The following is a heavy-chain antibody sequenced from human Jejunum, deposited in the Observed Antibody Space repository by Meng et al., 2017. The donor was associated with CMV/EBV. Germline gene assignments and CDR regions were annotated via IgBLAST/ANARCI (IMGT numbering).Heavy chain of an antibody. J-gene: IGHJ4*02. Sequence: DSRFCVRSYAMHWVRQAPGKGLEWVAGISYDGNDEYYADSVKGRFTVSRDNSKNTLYLQMNSLRGEDTALYYCAKGMTMVSSQIHYWGQGTLVTVSS. CDR2: ISYDGNDE. D-gene: IGHD4/OR15-4a*01. CDR3: AKGMTMVSSQIHY. V-gene: IGHV3-30*18. CDR1: RFCVRSYA.